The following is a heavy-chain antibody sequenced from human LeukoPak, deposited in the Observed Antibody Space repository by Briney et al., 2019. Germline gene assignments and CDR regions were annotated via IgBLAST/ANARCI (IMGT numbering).Heavy chain of an antibody. V-gene: IGHV1-18*01. CDR1: GYTFTSYG. Sequence: ASVKVSCKASGYTFTSYGISWVRQAPGQGLEWMGWISAYNGNTNYAQKLQGRVTMTTDTSTSTAYMELRSLRSDDTAVYYCARGSFYILTGYYFDYWGQGTLVTVSS. CDR2: ISAYNGNT. J-gene: IGHJ4*02. D-gene: IGHD3-9*01. CDR3: ARGSFYILTGYYFDY.